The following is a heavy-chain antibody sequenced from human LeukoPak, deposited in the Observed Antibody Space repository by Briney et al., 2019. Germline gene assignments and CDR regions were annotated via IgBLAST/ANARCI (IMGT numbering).Heavy chain of an antibody. Sequence: SQTLSLTCAISGDSVSSNSAAWNWIRQSPSRGLEWLGRTYYRSKWYNDYAVSVKSRITINPDTSKNQFSLQLNSVTPEDTAVYYCAREAGDYYGSSGYYYPGRDYFDYWGQGTLVTVSS. J-gene: IGHJ4*02. D-gene: IGHD3-22*01. CDR1: GDSVSSNSAA. CDR3: AREAGDYYGSSGYYYPGRDYFDY. V-gene: IGHV6-1*01. CDR2: TYYRSKWYN.